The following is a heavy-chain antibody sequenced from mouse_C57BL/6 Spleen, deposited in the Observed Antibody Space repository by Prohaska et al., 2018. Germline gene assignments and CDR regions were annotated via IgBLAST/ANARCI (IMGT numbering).Heavy chain of an antibody. CDR1: GYAFSSSW. J-gene: IGHJ4*01. D-gene: IGHD2-1*01. CDR2: IYPGDGDT. CDR3: AGSPYGNFAMDY. Sequence: ISCKASGYAFSSSWMNWVKQRPGKGLEWIGRIYPGDGDTNYYGKFKDKATLTADKSSSTAYMQLSSLTSEDSAVYFCAGSPYGNFAMDYWGQGTSVTVSS. V-gene: IGHV1-82*01.